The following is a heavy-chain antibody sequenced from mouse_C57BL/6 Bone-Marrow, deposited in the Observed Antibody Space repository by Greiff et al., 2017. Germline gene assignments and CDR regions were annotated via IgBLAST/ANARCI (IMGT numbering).Heavy chain of an antibody. Sequence: VQLQQPGAKLVMPGASVKLSCKASGYTFTSYWMHWVKQRPGQGLEWIGEIDPSDSYTNYNQKFKGKSTLTVDKSSGTAYMQLSSLTSEDSAVYYCARERLTGDFDYWGQGTTLTVSS. D-gene: IGHD4-1*01. V-gene: IGHV1-69*01. J-gene: IGHJ2*01. CDR3: ARERLTGDFDY. CDR2: IDPSDSYT. CDR1: GYTFTSYW.